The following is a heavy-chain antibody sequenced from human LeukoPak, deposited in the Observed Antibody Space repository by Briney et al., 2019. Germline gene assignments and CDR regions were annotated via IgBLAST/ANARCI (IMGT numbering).Heavy chain of an antibody. CDR3: ARQDSSSYDY. CDR2: ISYDGSNK. CDR1: GFTFSSYA. D-gene: IGHD6-13*01. J-gene: IGHJ4*02. Sequence: GGSLRLSCAASGFTFSSYAMHWVRQAPGKGLEWVAVISYDGSNKYYADSVKGRFTVSRDNSKNTLYLQMNSLRAEDTAVYYCARQDSSSYDYWGQGTLVTVSS. V-gene: IGHV3-30-3*01.